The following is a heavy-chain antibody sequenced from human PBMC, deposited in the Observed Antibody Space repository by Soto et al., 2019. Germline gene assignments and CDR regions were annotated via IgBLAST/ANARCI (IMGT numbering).Heavy chain of an antibody. CDR3: ARDRASYPPQYYYDSSGYPAFHAFDI. V-gene: IGHV4-31*03. Sequence: SETLSLTCTVSGGSNSSGGYYWSWIRQHPGKGLEWIGYIYYSGSTYYNPSLKSRVTISVDTSKNQFSLKLSSVTAADTAVYYCARDRASYPPQYYYDSSGYPAFHAFDIWGQGTMVTVSS. D-gene: IGHD3-22*01. CDR1: GGSNSSGGYY. CDR2: IYYSGST. J-gene: IGHJ3*02.